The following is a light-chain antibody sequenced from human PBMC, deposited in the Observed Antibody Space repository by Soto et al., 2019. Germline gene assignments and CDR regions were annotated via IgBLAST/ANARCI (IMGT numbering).Light chain of an antibody. CDR1: QSVSSN. CDR2: GAS. CDR3: HQYNNWPPLT. J-gene: IGKJ4*01. Sequence: EIVMTQSPATLSVSPGERATLSCRASQSVSSNLAWYQQKPGQAPRLLIYGASNRATGIPARFSGSGSGTAFTLTISSLQSEDFSVYYCHQYNNWPPLTFGGGTKVEIK. V-gene: IGKV3-15*01.